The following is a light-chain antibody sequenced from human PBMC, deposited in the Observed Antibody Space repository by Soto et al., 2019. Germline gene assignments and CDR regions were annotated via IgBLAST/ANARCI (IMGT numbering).Light chain of an antibody. J-gene: IGKJ5*01. CDR1: QSVSSN. CDR2: GAF. CDR3: QQYDKWPPIT. Sequence: EIVLTQSPATLSLSPGERATLSCRASQSVSSNLAWYQQKPGQAPRLLIYGAFTRATGIPARFSGSGSGTDFSLTISSLQSEDCAVYYCQQYDKWPPITFGQGTRLEIK. V-gene: IGKV3-15*01.